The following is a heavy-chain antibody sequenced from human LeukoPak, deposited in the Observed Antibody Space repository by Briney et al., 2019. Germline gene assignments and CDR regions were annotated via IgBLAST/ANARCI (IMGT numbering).Heavy chain of an antibody. CDR1: GGSVSSGSYY. CDR3: ARGEHSSGWDLRYYFDY. CDR2: IYYSGST. V-gene: IGHV4-61*01. D-gene: IGHD6-19*01. Sequence: PSETLSLTCTVSGGSVSSGSYYWSWIRQPPGTGLEWIGYIYYSGSTNYNPSLKSRVTISVDTSKNQFSLKLSSVTAADTAVYYCARGEHSSGWDLRYYFDYWGQGTLVTVSS. J-gene: IGHJ4*02.